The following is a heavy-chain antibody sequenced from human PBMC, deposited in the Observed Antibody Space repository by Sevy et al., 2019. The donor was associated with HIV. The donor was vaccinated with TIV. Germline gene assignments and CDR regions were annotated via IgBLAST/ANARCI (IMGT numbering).Heavy chain of an antibody. J-gene: IGHJ4*02. D-gene: IGHD3-22*01. Sequence: GGSLRLSCAASGFTFSSYVLSWVRQAPGKGLEWVSTISGSGGSTYYADSVKGRFSISRDNSKNTMYLEMNSLRAEDTAVYYCAKEYTSGYSWGRGTLVTVSS. CDR2: ISGSGGST. CDR1: GFTFSSYV. CDR3: AKEYTSGYS. V-gene: IGHV3-23*01.